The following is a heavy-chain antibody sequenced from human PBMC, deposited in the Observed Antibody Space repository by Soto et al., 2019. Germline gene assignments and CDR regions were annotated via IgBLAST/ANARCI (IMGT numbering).Heavy chain of an antibody. CDR2: ISGYNGNT. CDR1: GYTFTSYG. CDR3: TRDPPPMDV. J-gene: IGHJ6*02. Sequence: QVQLVQSGAEVKKPGASVKVSCKASGYTFTSYGISWVRQAPGQGLEWMGWISGYNGNTNYAQKLQGRVTRTTDTTTRTAHMELRSLRYDDTAVYYCTRDPPPMDVWGQGTPVTGSS. V-gene: IGHV1-18*01.